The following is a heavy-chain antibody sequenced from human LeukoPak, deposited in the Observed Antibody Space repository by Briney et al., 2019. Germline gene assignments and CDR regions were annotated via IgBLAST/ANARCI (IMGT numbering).Heavy chain of an antibody. J-gene: IGHJ5*02. D-gene: IGHD2-2*02. Sequence: GGSLRLSCAASGFTFSSYSMNWVRQAPGKGLEWVSSISSSSSYIYYADSVKGRFTISRDNAKNSLYLQMNSLRAEDTAVYYCARTTCSSTSCYTYNWFDPWGQGTLVTVSS. CDR1: GFTFSSYS. CDR3: ARTTCSSTSCYTYNWFDP. V-gene: IGHV3-21*01. CDR2: ISSSSSYI.